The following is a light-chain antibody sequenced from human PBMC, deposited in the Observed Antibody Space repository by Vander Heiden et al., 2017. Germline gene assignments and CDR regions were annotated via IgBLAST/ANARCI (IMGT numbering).Light chain of an antibody. CDR3: QQFDNYPWT. Sequence: IQLTQSTSSLSASVGGRVTINCRASQGISSGLAWYKQKPGKAPDLLIYDASSLESGVPSRFSGSGSGTDFTLTISSLQPEDFATYFCQQFDNYPWTFGQGTKVESK. J-gene: IGKJ1*01. CDR1: QGISSG. CDR2: DAS. V-gene: IGKV1D-13*01.